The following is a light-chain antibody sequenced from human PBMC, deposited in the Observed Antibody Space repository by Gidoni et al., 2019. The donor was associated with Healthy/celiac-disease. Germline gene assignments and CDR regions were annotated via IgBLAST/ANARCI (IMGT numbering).Light chain of an antibody. J-gene: IGLJ2*01. CDR3: AAWDDSLNGVV. CDR1: SSNLGSNT. V-gene: IGLV1-44*01. CDR2: SNN. Sequence: QSVLTPPPSASGTPRQRVTISCSGSSSNLGSNTLNWYQQLPGTAPNLLIYSNNQRPSGVPDRFSGSKSGTSASLAISGLQSEDEADYYCAAWDDSLNGVVFGGGTKLTVL.